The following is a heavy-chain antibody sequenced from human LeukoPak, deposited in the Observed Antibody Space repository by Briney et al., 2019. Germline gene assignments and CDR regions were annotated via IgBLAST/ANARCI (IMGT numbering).Heavy chain of an antibody. CDR2: ISGSGGST. J-gene: IGHJ3*02. CDR1: GFTFSSYA. V-gene: IGHV3-23*01. D-gene: IGHD1-26*01. CDR3: ASSGSYFMDAFDI. Sequence: GGSLRLSCAASGFTFSSYAMSWVRHAPGKGLEWVSAISGSGGSTYYADSVKGRFNISRDNSKTTLYLQMNSLRVEDTAVYYCASSGSYFMDAFDIWGQGTMVTVSS.